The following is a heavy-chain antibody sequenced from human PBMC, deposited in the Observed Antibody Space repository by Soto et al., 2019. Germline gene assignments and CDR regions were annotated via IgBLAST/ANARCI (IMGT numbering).Heavy chain of an antibody. CDR2: IRGKTNSYAT. Sequence: EVQLVESGGGLVQPGGSLKVSCAASGFTFSDSAMHWVRQASGKGLEWVGRIRGKTNSYATTYAASLKGRFTISRDDSKSTKDLPMSSLKAEDTAGYYCTSAAVASYWGRGTLVTVSS. CDR3: TSAAVASY. D-gene: IGHD6-19*01. J-gene: IGHJ4*02. CDR1: GFTFSDSA. V-gene: IGHV3-73*02.